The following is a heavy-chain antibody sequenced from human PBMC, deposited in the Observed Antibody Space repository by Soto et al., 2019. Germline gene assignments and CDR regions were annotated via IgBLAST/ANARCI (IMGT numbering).Heavy chain of an antibody. D-gene: IGHD3-22*01. J-gene: IGHJ2*01. V-gene: IGHV3-33*01. CDR3: ARDRYSYDSSHYQGVDWYFDL. CDR1: GFTFSNYG. CDR2: IWYDGSHE. Sequence: GGSLRLSCAASGFTFSNYGMHWVRQAPGKGLEWVAVIWYDGSHESYADSVKGRFTISRDNSKNTLYLQMNSLRAEDTAVYCCARDRYSYDSSHYQGVDWYFDLWGRGILVTVSS.